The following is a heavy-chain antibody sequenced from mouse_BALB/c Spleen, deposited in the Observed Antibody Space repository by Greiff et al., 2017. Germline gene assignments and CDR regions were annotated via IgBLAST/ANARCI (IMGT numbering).Heavy chain of an antibody. Sequence: VQLQQSGAELARPGASVKLSCKASGYTFTSYWMQWVKQRPGQGLEWIGAIYPGDGDTRYTQKFKGKATLTADKSSSTAYMQLSSLASEDSAVYYCASLITTVVPFDYWGQGTTLTVSS. V-gene: IGHV1-87*01. CDR1: GYTFTSYW. CDR2: IYPGDGDT. CDR3: ASLITTVVPFDY. D-gene: IGHD1-1*01. J-gene: IGHJ2*01.